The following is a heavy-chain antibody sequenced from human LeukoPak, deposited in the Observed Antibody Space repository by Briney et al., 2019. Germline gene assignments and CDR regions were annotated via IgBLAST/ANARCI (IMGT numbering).Heavy chain of an antibody. CDR2: IWYDGSNK. Sequence: PGGSLRLSCAASGFTFSSYGMHWVRQAPGKGLEWVAVIWYDGSNKYYADSVKGRFTIPRDNSKNTLYLQMNSLRAEDTAVYYCAREEVGAAIDYWGQGALVTVSS. V-gene: IGHV3-33*01. J-gene: IGHJ4*02. D-gene: IGHD2-15*01. CDR1: GFTFSSYG. CDR3: AREEVGAAIDY.